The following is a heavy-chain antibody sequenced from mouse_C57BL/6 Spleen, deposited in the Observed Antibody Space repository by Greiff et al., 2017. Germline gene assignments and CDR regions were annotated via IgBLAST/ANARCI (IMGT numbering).Heavy chain of an antibody. CDR1: GYTFTSYW. CDR2: INPSDSET. J-gene: IGHJ4*01. CDR3: TRRGYSNPYYYAMDY. D-gene: IGHD2-5*01. Sequence: QVQLQQSGAELVRPGSSVKLSCKASGYTFTSYWMHWVKQRPIQGLEWIGNINPSDSETYYNQKFKDKATLTVDKSSSTAYMQLSSLTSEDSAVYYGTRRGYSNPYYYAMDYWGQGTSVTVSS. V-gene: IGHV1-52*01.